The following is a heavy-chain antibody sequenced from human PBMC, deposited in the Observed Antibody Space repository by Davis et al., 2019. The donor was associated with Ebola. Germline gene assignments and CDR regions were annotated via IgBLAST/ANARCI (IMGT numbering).Heavy chain of an antibody. Sequence: ASVKVSCKASGYTFTSYGISWVRQAPGQGLEWMGWIGAYNGNTNYAQKLQGRVTMTTDTSTSTAYMELRSLRSDDTAVYYCASTVSTSSGYFLPVYGMDVWGQGTTVTVSS. J-gene: IGHJ6*02. CDR3: ASTVSTSSGYFLPVYGMDV. CDR2: IGAYNGNT. D-gene: IGHD3-22*01. V-gene: IGHV1-18*01. CDR1: GYTFTSYG.